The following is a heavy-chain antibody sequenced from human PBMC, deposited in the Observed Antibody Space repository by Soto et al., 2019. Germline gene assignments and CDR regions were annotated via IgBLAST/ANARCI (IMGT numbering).Heavy chain of an antibody. CDR3: ARIAGYYYDKGGAFDI. CDR2: ISSSGSTI. D-gene: IGHD3-22*01. Sequence: GGSLRLSCAASGFTFSSYEMNWVRQAPGKGLEWVSYISSSGSTIYYADSVKGRFTISRDNAKNSLYLQMNSLRAEDTAVYYCARIAGYYYDKGGAFDIWGQGTMVTVSS. J-gene: IGHJ3*02. V-gene: IGHV3-48*03. CDR1: GFTFSSYE.